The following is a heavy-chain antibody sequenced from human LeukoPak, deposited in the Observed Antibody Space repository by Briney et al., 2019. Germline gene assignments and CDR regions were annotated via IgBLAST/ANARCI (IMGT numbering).Heavy chain of an antibody. Sequence: SETLSLTCAVYGGPFSGYYWSWIRQPPGKGLEWIGEINHSGSTNYNPSLKSRVTISVDTSKNQFSLKLSSVTAADTAVYYCARVSSYYYGSGSYYRFDPWGQGTLVTVSS. D-gene: IGHD3-10*01. CDR3: ARVSSYYYGSGSYYRFDP. J-gene: IGHJ5*02. CDR1: GGPFSGYY. V-gene: IGHV4-34*01. CDR2: INHSGST.